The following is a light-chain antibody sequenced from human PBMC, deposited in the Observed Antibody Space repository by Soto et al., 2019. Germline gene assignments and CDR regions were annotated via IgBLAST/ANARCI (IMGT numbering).Light chain of an antibody. J-gene: IGLJ1*01. CDR1: SSNIGNNY. CDR2: ENN. CDR3: GTWDSSLSAYV. V-gene: IGLV1-51*02. Sequence: QSVLTQPPSWPAAPGQKVTFPGLGTSSNIGNNYVSWYQQLPGTAPKLLIYENNKRPSGIPDRFSGSKSGTSATLGITGLQTGDEADYYCGTWDSSLSAYVFGTGTKVTVL.